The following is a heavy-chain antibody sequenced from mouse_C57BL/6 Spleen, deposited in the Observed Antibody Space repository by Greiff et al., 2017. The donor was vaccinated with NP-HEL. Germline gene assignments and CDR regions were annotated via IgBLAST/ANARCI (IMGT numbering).Heavy chain of an antibody. V-gene: IGHV1-50*01. D-gene: IGHD2-4*01. J-gene: IGHJ3*01. Sequence: QVQLKQSGAELVKPGASVKLSCKASGYTFTSYWMQWVKQRPGQGLEWIGEIDPSDSYTNYNQKFKGKATLTVDTSSSTAYMQLSSLTSEDSAVYYCARKDYDYAWFAYWGQGTLVTVSA. CDR3: ARKDYDYAWFAY. CDR2: IDPSDSYT. CDR1: GYTFTSYW.